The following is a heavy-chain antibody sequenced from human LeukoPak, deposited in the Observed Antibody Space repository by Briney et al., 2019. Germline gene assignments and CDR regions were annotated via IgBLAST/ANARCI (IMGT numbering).Heavy chain of an antibody. CDR2: IYTSGST. CDR1: GGSISSYY. Sequence: SETLSLTCTVSGGSISSYYWSWIRQPAGKGLEWIGRIYTSGSTNYNPSLKSRVTMSVDTSKNQFSLKLSSVTAADTAVYYCAREGGSGSYPPYYFDYWGQGTLVTVS. J-gene: IGHJ4*02. CDR3: AREGGSGSYPPYYFDY. D-gene: IGHD3-10*01. V-gene: IGHV4-4*07.